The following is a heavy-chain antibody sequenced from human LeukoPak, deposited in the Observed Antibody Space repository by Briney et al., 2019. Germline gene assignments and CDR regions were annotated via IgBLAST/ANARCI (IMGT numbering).Heavy chain of an antibody. CDR3: AREGGPYRPLDY. V-gene: IGHV4-4*07. J-gene: IGHJ4*02. Sequence: SETLSLTCTVSGGSISSYYWSWIRQPAGKGLEWIGRFYISGSTNYNPSLKSRVTMSVDTSKNQFSLRLNSVTAADTAVYYCAREGGPYRPLDYSGQGTLVTVAS. CDR2: FYISGST. CDR1: GGSISSYY.